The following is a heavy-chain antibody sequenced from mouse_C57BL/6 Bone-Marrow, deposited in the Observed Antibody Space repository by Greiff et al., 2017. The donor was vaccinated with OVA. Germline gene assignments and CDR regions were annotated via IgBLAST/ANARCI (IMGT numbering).Heavy chain of an antibody. CDR3: ARWGYYRAY. D-gene: IGHD2-12*01. CDR2: IDPSDSYT. V-gene: IGHV1-69*01. Sequence: QVQLQQPGAELVMPGASVKLSCKASGYTFTSYWMHWVKQRPGQGLEWIGEIDPSDSYTNYNQKFKGKSTLTVDKSSSTAYMQLSSLTSEDSAVYYCARWGYYRAYWGQGTLVTVSA. CDR1: GYTFTSYW. J-gene: IGHJ3*01.